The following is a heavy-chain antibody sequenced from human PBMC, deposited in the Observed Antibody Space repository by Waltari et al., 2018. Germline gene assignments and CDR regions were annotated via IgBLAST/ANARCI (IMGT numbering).Heavy chain of an antibody. CDR1: GFRLSHWA. CDR2: INSKGTRT. V-gene: IGHV3-64D*06. CDR3: VRGAEMPTIASYGH. D-gene: IGHD1-1*01. J-gene: IGHJ4*02. Sequence: EVQLVESGGGLVQPGGSLRLSCEASGFRLSHWAMHWVRQASGKGLEYVSHINSKGTRTYYADSVKGRFIISRDNFKNTLYLQMGSLTTDDTGVYFCVRGAEMPTIASYGHWGRGTLVTVS.